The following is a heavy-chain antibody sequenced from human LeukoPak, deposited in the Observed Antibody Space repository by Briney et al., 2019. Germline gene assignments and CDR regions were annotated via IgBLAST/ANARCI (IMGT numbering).Heavy chain of an antibody. J-gene: IGHJ4*02. CDR1: GYTFTSYG. V-gene: IGHV1-18*01. Sequence: ASVKVSCKASGYTFTSYGISWVRQAPGQGLEWMGWISAYNGNTNYAQKLQGGVTMTSDTSTSTAYMELRSLRSDDTAVYYCASSLPGYSSSWYYFDYWGQGTLVTVSS. CDR2: ISAYNGNT. D-gene: IGHD6-13*01. CDR3: ASSLPGYSSSWYYFDY.